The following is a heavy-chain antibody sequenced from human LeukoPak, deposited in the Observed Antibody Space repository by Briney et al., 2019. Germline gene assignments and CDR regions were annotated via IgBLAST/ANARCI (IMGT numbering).Heavy chain of an antibody. Sequence: ASVKVSCKASGYTFTSYGISWVRQAPGQGLEWMGWISAYNGNTNYAQKLQGRVTMTTDTSTSTAYMELRSLRPEDTALYYCAKEKFHRYSSSWYAVGFDDWGQGTLVTVSS. CDR2: ISAYNGNT. CDR3: AKEKFHRYSSSWYAVGFDD. CDR1: GYTFTSYG. V-gene: IGHV1-18*01. J-gene: IGHJ4*02. D-gene: IGHD6-13*01.